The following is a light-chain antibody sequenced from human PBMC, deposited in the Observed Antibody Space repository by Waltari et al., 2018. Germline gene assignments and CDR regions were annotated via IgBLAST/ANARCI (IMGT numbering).Light chain of an antibody. J-gene: IGKJ1*01. CDR2: KAS. CDR3: QQYNSYSRT. Sequence: DIQMTQSPSTLSASVGDRVTITCRASQSICSWLAWYQQKPGKAPKHLIYKASSLESGVPSSFSGSGSGTEFTLTISSLQPDDFATYYCQQYNSYSRTFGQGTKVEIK. CDR1: QSICSW. V-gene: IGKV1-5*03.